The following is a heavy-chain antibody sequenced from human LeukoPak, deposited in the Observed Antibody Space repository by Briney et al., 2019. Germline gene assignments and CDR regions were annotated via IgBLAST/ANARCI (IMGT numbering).Heavy chain of an antibody. V-gene: IGHV4-30-4*01. CDR1: GGSISSGDYY. CDR3: ARRPRGYSYGLLGYYFDY. CDR2: IYYSGST. J-gene: IGHJ4*02. Sequence: SETLSLTCTVSGGSISSGDYYWSWIRQPPGKGLEWIGYIYYSGSTYYNPSLKSRVTISVDTSKNQFSLKLSSVTAADTAVYYCARRPRGYSYGLLGYYFDYWGQGTLVTVSS. D-gene: IGHD5-18*01.